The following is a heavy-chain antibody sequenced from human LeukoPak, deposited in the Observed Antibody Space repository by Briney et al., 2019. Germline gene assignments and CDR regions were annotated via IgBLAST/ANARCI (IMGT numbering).Heavy chain of an antibody. CDR3: ARGKGETYYDFWSGYSTYQPHFDY. CDR1: GGSISSYY. Sequence: SETLSLTCTFSGGSISSYYWSWIRQPAGKGLEWIGRIYTSGSTNYNPSLKGRVTMSVDTSKNQFSLKLSSVTAADTAVYYCARGKGETYYDFWSGYSTYQPHFDYWGQGTLVTVSS. D-gene: IGHD3-3*01. J-gene: IGHJ4*02. CDR2: IYTSGST. V-gene: IGHV4-4*07.